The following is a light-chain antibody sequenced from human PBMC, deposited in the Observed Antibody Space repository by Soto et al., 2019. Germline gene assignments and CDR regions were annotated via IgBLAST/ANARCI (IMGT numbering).Light chain of an antibody. CDR2: ANS. Sequence: QSALTQPPSVSGAPGQRVTISCSGSSSNIGAGYDVNWYRQLPGTAPKLLIYANSDRPSGVPDRFSGSKSGTSASLAITGLQAEDEADYFCQSYDRSLRTYVFGTGTKVTVL. V-gene: IGLV1-40*01. CDR3: QSYDRSLRTYV. J-gene: IGLJ1*01. CDR1: SSNIGAGYD.